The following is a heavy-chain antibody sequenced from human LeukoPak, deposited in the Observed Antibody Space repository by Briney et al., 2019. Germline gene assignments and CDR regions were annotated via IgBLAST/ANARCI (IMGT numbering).Heavy chain of an antibody. CDR2: IIPTLDIA. CDR3: ARDRITMVRGVPSDYYGMDA. Sequence: ASVKVSCKASGGTFSSYAINWVRQAPGQGLEWMGRIIPTLDIANYAQKFQGRVTITADKSTSTAYMELSSLRSEDTAVYYCARDRITMVRGVPSDYYGMDAWGQGTTVTVSS. J-gene: IGHJ6*02. V-gene: IGHV1-69*04. D-gene: IGHD3-10*01. CDR1: GGTFSSYA.